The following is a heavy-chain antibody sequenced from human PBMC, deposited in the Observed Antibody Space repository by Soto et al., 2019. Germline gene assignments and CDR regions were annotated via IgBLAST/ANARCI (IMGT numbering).Heavy chain of an antibody. CDR1: GYIFVNYG. CDR2: ISPYTGNT. J-gene: IGHJ6*02. CDR3: VMVDNYVTPTPQDV. V-gene: IGHV1-18*01. Sequence: QVQLVQSGDEVKKPGASVKVSCKASGYIFVNYGIAWVRQAPRQGLEWMGWISPYTGNTHSASKVQGRLTMTTDTSPSTAYMDLGRLPSDDTAVYYCVMVDNYVTPTPQDVWGQGTTVTVSS. D-gene: IGHD3-16*01.